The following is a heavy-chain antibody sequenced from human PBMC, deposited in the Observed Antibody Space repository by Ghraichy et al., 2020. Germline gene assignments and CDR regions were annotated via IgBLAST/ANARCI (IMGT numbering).Heavy chain of an antibody. CDR3: ARRNSSSWYWDYYGMDV. J-gene: IGHJ6*02. V-gene: IGHV4-34*01. CDR1: GGSFSGYY. D-gene: IGHD6-13*01. CDR2: INHSGST. Sequence: GSLSLTCAVYGGSFSGYYWSWIRQPPGKGLEWIGEINHSGSTNYNPSLKSRVTISVDTSKNQFSLKLSSVTAADTAVYYCARRNSSSWYWDYYGMDVWGQGTTVTVSS.